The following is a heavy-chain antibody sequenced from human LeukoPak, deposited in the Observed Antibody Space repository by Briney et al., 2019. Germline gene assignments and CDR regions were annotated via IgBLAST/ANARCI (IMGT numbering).Heavy chain of an antibody. CDR1: GFTFSSYS. V-gene: IGHV3-21*01. CDR2: ISSSSSYI. D-gene: IGHD2-15*01. J-gene: IGHJ6*02. CDR3: ARVRLRGYYYYGMDV. Sequence: AGGSLRLSCAASGFTFSSYSMNWVRQAPGKGLEWVSSISSSSSYIYYADSVKGRFTISRDNSKNTLYLQMNSLRAEDTAVYYCARVRLRGYYYYGMDVWGQGTTVTVSS.